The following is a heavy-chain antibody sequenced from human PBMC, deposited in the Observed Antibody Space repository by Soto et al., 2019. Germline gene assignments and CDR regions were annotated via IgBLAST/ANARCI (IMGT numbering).Heavy chain of an antibody. Sequence: QVQVVQSGVEVRRPGSSVKVSCKASGDTFKNCVISWVRQAPGQGLEWMGGSIPLFGTTDFAQRFQGRLTITTDESTTTDYMELSRLRSEDTATYYCAAELGFGKLSVVWGQGTTVIVSS. D-gene: IGHD3-10*01. CDR3: AAELGFGKLSVV. CDR1: GDTFKNCV. V-gene: IGHV1-69*01. CDR2: SIPLFGTT. J-gene: IGHJ6*02.